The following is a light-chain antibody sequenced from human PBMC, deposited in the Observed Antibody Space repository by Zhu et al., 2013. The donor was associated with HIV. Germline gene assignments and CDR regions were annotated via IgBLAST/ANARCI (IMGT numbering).Light chain of an antibody. CDR3: QQYYSYPLT. J-gene: IGKJ4*01. V-gene: IGKV1-5*01. CDR2: DAA. Sequence: DIQLTQSPSTLSASVGDRVTITCRASQTINNWLAWYQQIPGKAPKVLLYDAATLEGGVPSRFSGSASGTEFTLTISSLQPDDVATFYCQQYYSYPLTFGGGTKVEIK. CDR1: QTINNW.